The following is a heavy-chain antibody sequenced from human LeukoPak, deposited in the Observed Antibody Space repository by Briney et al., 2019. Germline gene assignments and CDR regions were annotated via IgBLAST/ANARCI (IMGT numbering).Heavy chain of an antibody. J-gene: IGHJ4*02. CDR2: IYTSGST. Sequence: SVTLSLTCTVSGGSISSGSYYWSWIRQPAGKGLEWIGRIYTSGSTNYNPSLKSRVTISVDTSKNQFSLKLSSVTAADTAVYYCARESLYSYGFNWGQGTLVTVSS. CDR1: GGSISSGSYY. CDR3: ARESLYSYGFN. D-gene: IGHD5-18*01. V-gene: IGHV4-61*02.